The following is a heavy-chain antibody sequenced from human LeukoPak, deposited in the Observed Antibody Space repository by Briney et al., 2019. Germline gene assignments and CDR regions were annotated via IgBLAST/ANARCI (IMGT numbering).Heavy chain of an antibody. V-gene: IGHV1-46*01. D-gene: IGHD6-6*01. CDR1: GYTFTSYY. CDR2: INPSGGST. J-gene: IGHJ4*02. Sequence: ASVKVSCKASGYTFTSYYMHWVRQAPGQGLEWMGIINPSGGSTSYAQKLQGRVTMTTDTSTSTAYMELRSLRSDDTAVYYCARRLGIYSSSSTDWEDWGQGTLVTVSS. CDR3: ARRLGIYSSSSTDWED.